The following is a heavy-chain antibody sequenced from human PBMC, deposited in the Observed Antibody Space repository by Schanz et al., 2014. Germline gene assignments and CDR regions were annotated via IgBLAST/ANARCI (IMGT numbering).Heavy chain of an antibody. Sequence: EVHLVESGGGLVQPGGSLRLSCAASGFTFSSCWMHWVRQVPGKGLVWVSVIGVDGTTTYYADSVKGRFTISRDNSKNTLYLQMNSLRAEDTAVYYCARESSNDIVLVPGAVFDHWGQGILVTVSS. J-gene: IGHJ4*02. D-gene: IGHD2-2*01. CDR2: IGVDGTTT. CDR3: ARESSNDIVLVPGAVFDH. CDR1: GFTFSSCW. V-gene: IGHV3-74*01.